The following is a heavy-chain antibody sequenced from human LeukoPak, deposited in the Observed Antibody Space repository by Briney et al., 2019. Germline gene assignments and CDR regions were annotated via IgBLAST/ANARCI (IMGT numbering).Heavy chain of an antibody. J-gene: IGHJ6*03. CDR2: INPNSGGT. Sequence: ASVKVSCKASGYTSTGYYMHWVRQAPGQGLEWMGRINPNSGGTNYAQKFQGRVTMTRDTSISTAYMELSRLRSDDTAVYYCARAMYSSSWFPNSYYYYMDVWGKGTTVTVSS. CDR3: ARAMYSSSWFPNSYYYYMDV. CDR1: GYTSTGYY. D-gene: IGHD6-13*01. V-gene: IGHV1-2*06.